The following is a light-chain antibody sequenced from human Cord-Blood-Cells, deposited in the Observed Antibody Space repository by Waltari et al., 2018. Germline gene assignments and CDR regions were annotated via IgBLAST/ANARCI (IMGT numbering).Light chain of an antibody. Sequence: QSALTQPASVSGSPGQSITISCTGTSSDVGSYNLVSWYQQHPGKATKLMIYEGSKRPSGVSNGFSGSKSGNTASLTISGLQAEDEADYYCCSYAGSSTYVFGTGTKVTVL. V-gene: IGLV2-23*01. CDR2: EGS. J-gene: IGLJ1*01. CDR3: CSYAGSSTYV. CDR1: SSDVGSYNL.